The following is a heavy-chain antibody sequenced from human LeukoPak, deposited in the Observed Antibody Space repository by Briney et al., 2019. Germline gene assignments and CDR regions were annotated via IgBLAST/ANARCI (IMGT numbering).Heavy chain of an antibody. V-gene: IGHV3-21*01. CDR2: ISGSSSYI. J-gene: IGHJ4*02. Sequence: PGGSLRLSCAASGFTFSSYSMNWVRQAPGRGLEWVSSISGSSSYIYYADSLKGRFTISRDNAKNSLYLQMNSLRAADTAVYYCARDREPHGSGGRCSSFDYWGQGTPVTVSS. D-gene: IGHD2-15*01. CDR3: ARDREPHGSGGRCSSFDY. CDR1: GFTFSSYS.